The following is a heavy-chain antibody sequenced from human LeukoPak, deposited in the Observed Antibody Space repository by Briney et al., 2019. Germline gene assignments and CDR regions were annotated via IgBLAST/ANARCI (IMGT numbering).Heavy chain of an antibody. CDR2: IRSKAYGGTT. V-gene: IGHV3-49*04. CDR3: TRDLRDYYGSGSYNY. D-gene: IGHD3-10*01. Sequence: GGSLRLSCTASGFTLGDYAMSWVRQAPEKGLEWVGFIRSKAYGGTTEYAASVKGRFTISRDDSKSIAYLQMNSLKTEDTAVYYCTRDLRDYYGSGSYNYWGQGTLVTVSS. CDR1: GFTLGDYA. J-gene: IGHJ4*02.